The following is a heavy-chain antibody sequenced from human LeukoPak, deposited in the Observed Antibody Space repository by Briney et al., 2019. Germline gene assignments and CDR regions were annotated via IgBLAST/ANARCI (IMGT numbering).Heavy chain of an antibody. D-gene: IGHD3-3*01. CDR3: AREGGEYYDFWSGYFD. Sequence: KPSETLSLTCTVSGGSISSSSYYWGWIRQPAGKGLEWIGRIYTSGSTNYNPSLKSRVTMSVDTSKNQFSLKLSSVTAADTAVYYCAREGGEYYDFWSGYFDWGQGTLVTVSS. V-gene: IGHV4-61*02. CDR1: GGSISSSSYY. CDR2: IYTSGST. J-gene: IGHJ4*02.